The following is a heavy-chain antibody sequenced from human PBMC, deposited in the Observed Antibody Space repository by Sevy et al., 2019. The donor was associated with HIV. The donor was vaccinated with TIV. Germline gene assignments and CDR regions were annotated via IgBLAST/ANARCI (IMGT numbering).Heavy chain of an antibody. V-gene: IGHV3-48*01. CDR2: TSSSSSTI. Sequence: GGSLRLSCAASGFTFSSYSMNWVRQAPGKGLEWVSYTSSSSSTIYYADSVKGRFTISRDNAKNSLYLQMNSLRAEDTAVYYCARGLPKKSEYYDFWSGWRDYGMDVWGQGTTVTVSS. J-gene: IGHJ6*02. CDR1: GFTFSSYS. CDR3: ARGLPKKSEYYDFWSGWRDYGMDV. D-gene: IGHD3-3*01.